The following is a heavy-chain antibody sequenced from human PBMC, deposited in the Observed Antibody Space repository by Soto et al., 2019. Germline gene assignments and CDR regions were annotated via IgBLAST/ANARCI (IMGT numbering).Heavy chain of an antibody. Sequence: PSETLSLTCTVSGCSISSSTYYWGWIRQPPGKGLEWIGSVYFSATTYYNPSLKSRLTFSEDTSKNLFSLKLSSVTAADTAVYYCARHGLSSSGWTAAGFDYWGQGIVVTVSS. CDR2: VYFSATT. V-gene: IGHV4-39*01. J-gene: IGHJ4*02. CDR3: ARHGLSSSGWTAAGFDY. CDR1: GCSISSSTYY. D-gene: IGHD6-19*01.